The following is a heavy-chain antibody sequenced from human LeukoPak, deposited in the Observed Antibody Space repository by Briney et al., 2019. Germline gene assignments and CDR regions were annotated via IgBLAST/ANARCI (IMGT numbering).Heavy chain of an antibody. CDR2: ISSGSTTI. D-gene: IGHD3-22*01. CDR3: ARTHSSSYYQFDY. V-gene: IGHV3-48*02. CDR1: GFTFSSYR. Sequence: GGSLRLSCAASGFTFSSYRMNWVRQAPGKGLEWVSYISSGSTTIYYADSVKGRFTISRDNAKNSLYLQMNSLRDEDTAVYYCARTHSSSYYQFDYWGQGTLDTVSS. J-gene: IGHJ4*02.